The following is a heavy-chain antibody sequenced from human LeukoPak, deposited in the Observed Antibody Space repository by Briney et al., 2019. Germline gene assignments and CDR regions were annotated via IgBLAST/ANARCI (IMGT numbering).Heavy chain of an antibody. D-gene: IGHD6-6*01. CDR2: ISGNGGST. V-gene: IGHV3-23*01. CDR1: GFTVSSNY. Sequence: PGGSLRLSCAASGFTVSSNYMSWVRQAPGKGLEWVSGISGNGGSTYYADSVKGRFTISRDNSKNTMYMQMNSLRGEDTAIYYCARKEGYSTSSSDYWGQGTLVTVSS. J-gene: IGHJ4*02. CDR3: ARKEGYSTSSSDY.